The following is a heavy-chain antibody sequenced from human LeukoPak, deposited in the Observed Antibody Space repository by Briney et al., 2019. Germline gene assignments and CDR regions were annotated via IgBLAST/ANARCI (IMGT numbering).Heavy chain of an antibody. J-gene: IGHJ4*02. D-gene: IGHD3-10*01. V-gene: IGHV3-11*01. CDR1: GFTFSDCY. Sequence: GVSLRLSCAASGFTFSDCYMSWIRQAPGKGLEWVSYISSSGSTIYYADSVKGRFTISRDNAKNSLYLQMNSLRAEDTAVYYCARDPSGLVPLLYFDYWGQGTLVTVSS. CDR2: ISSSGSTI. CDR3: ARDPSGLVPLLYFDY.